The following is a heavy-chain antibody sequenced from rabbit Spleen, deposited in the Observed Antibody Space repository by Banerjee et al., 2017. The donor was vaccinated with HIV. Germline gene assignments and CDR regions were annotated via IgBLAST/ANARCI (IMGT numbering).Heavy chain of an antibody. Sequence: QSLEESGGDLVKPGASLTLTCIASGVSFSGNSYMCWVRQAPGKGLEWIACIDTGSSGFTYFASWAKGRFTISKTSSTTVTLQMTSLTAADTATYFCARDTSSSFSSHGMDLWGPGTLVTVS. J-gene: IGHJ6*01. V-gene: IGHV1S40*01. CDR2: IDTGSSGFT. D-gene: IGHD1-1*01. CDR3: ARDTSSSFSSHGMDL. CDR1: GVSFSGNSY.